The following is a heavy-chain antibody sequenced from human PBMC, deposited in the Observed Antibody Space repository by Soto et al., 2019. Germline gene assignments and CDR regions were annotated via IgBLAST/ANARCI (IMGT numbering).Heavy chain of an antibody. Sequence: GGSLRLSCAASGFTFSTFAMSWVRQAPGKGLERVSGISGVGYTAYYADSVRGRFTISRDNSRNTLYLQMNSLRADHTAVYFCAKDQVQLERHSLPTEEWFDPWGQGTLVTVSS. CDR2: ISGVGYTA. V-gene: IGHV3-23*01. D-gene: IGHD1-1*01. J-gene: IGHJ5*02. CDR3: AKDQVQLERHSLPTEEWFDP. CDR1: GFTFSTFA.